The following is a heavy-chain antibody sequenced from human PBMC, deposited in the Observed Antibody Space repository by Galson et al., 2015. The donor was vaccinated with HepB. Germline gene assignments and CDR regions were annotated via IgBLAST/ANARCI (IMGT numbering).Heavy chain of an antibody. D-gene: IGHD5-18*01. Sequence: SLRLSCAASGFTFSSYAMHWVRQAPGKGLEWVAVISYDGSNKYYADSVKGRFTISRDNSKNTLYLQMNSLRAEDTAVYYCARARGDYGYLPDYYFGYWGQGTLVTVSS. V-gene: IGHV3-30*04. CDR3: ARARGDYGYLPDYYFGY. J-gene: IGHJ4*02. CDR2: ISYDGSNK. CDR1: GFTFSSYA.